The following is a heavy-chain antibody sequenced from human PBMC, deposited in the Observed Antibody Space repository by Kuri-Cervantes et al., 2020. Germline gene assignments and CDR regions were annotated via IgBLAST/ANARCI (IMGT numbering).Heavy chain of an antibody. V-gene: IGHV4-38-2*01. CDR1: GYSISSGYF. CDR2: IDHSGST. Sequence: SETLSLTCAVSGYSISSGYFWGWIRQPPGKGLEWIGSIDHSGSTYYNPSLKSRVTISVDTSKNQFSLKLSSVTAADTAVYYCARGRGSSWYYFQHWGQGTLVTVSS. CDR3: ARGRGSSWYYFQH. J-gene: IGHJ1*01. D-gene: IGHD6-13*01.